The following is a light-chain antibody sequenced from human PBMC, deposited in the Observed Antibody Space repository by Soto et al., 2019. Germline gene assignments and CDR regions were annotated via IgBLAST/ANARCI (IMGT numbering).Light chain of an antibody. CDR3: GTWDTSLSGGL. J-gene: IGLJ2*01. CDR2: DNN. V-gene: IGLV1-51*01. Sequence: QSELTQPPSVSAAPGQTVTISCSGGSSNIGNNFVSWYQQLPGTAPKLLIYDNNKRPSGIPDRFSASRSATSATLAITGLQTGDGAVYYCGTWDTSLSGGLFGGGTKLTVL. CDR1: SSNIGNNF.